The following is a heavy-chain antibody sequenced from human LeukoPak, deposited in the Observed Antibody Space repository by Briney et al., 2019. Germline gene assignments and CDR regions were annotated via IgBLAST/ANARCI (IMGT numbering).Heavy chain of an antibody. D-gene: IGHD1-26*01. CDR2: IYYSGST. V-gene: IGHV4-59*01. CDR1: GGSISTYY. CDR3: ARNGGSYTFDI. Sequence: SETLSLTCTVSGGSISTYYWSWIRQPPGKGLEWIGYIYYSGSTNYSPSLKSRVTISIDTSKNQFSLKLTSVPAADAAVYYCARNGGSYTFDIWGQGTMVTVSS. J-gene: IGHJ3*02.